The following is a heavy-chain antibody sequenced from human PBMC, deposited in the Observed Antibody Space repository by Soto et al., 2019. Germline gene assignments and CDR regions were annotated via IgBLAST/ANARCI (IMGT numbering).Heavy chain of an antibody. Sequence: GGSLRLSCAASGFSFSRYGIHWVRQAPGKGLEWVAVISYDERTTFYADTVKGRFTISRDNSKNTLFLQMNSLRPEDTAVYYCSNAMLGSYDSDAFDVWGQGTMVTVSS. CDR1: GFSFSRYG. J-gene: IGHJ3*01. D-gene: IGHD5-18*01. CDR3: SNAMLGSYDSDAFDV. V-gene: IGHV3-30*18. CDR2: ISYDERTT.